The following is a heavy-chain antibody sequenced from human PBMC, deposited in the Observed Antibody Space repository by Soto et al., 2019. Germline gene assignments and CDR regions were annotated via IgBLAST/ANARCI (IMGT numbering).Heavy chain of an antibody. Sequence: QVQLVQSGAEVKKPGSSVKVSCKASGGTFSSYAISWVRQAPGQGLEWMGGIIPIFGTANYAQKFQGRVTITADESTSTAYMELSSLRSEDTAVYYCARLGGYCSSTSCPLYYYYGMDVWGQGNTVTVSS. CDR2: IIPIFGTA. J-gene: IGHJ6*02. V-gene: IGHV1-69*01. D-gene: IGHD2-2*01. CDR1: GGTFSSYA. CDR3: ARLGGYCSSTSCPLYYYYGMDV.